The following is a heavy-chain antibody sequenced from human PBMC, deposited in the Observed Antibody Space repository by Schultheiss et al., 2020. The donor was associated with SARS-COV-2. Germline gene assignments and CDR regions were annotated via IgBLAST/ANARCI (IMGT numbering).Heavy chain of an antibody. CDR1: GGTFSSYA. Sequence: GGSLRLSCKASGGTFSSYAISWVRQAPGQGLEWMGGIIPIFGTANYAQKFQGRVTITADESTSTAYMELSSLRSEDTAVYYCARAERTSFGELIVGGNYYGMDVWGQGTTVTVSS. CDR2: IIPIFGTA. J-gene: IGHJ6*02. D-gene: IGHD3-10*01. CDR3: ARAERTSFGELIVGGNYYGMDV. V-gene: IGHV1-69*01.